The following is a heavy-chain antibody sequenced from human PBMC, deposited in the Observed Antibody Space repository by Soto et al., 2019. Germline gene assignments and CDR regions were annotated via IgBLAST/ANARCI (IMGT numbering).Heavy chain of an antibody. V-gene: IGHV1-46*01. J-gene: IGHJ4*02. CDR3: ARDLPGGNKPLDS. CDR2: INPSGTST. Sequence: ASVKVSCKTSGYTSTICNVHCVLQSPGQGLEWMGFINPSGTSTTYAQQFHGRVTMTRDTSTATVYMELNSLRSEDTAVYFCARDLPGGNKPLDSWGQGTLVTVSS. CDR1: GYTSTICN. D-gene: IGHD2-15*01.